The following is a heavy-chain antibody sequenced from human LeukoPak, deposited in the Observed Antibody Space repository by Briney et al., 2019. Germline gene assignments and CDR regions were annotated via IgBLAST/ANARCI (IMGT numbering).Heavy chain of an antibody. Sequence: GGSLRLSCAASGFTFNSYTMNWVRQAPGKGLEWVSSISSGSSYIYYADSVKGRFTISRDNAKNSLYLQMNSLKAEDTAVYYCARYGNGAWLGHYAFDMWGQGTMVTVSS. CDR2: ISSGSSYI. J-gene: IGHJ3*02. D-gene: IGHD6-19*01. CDR3: ARYGNGAWLGHYAFDM. CDR1: GFTFNSYT. V-gene: IGHV3-21*01.